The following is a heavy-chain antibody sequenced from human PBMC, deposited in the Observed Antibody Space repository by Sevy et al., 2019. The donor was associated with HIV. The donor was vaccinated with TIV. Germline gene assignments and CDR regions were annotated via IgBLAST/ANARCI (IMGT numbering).Heavy chain of an antibody. V-gene: IGHV3-30*04. CDR2: ISFDRRNK. CDR3: ARDHCTDGACFRSGYFDY. D-gene: IGHD2-8*01. Sequence: GGSLRLSCAASGFTFADHAFHRVRQAPGKGLEWVAIISFDRRNKRLAESVKGRFTISRDDSKNTVYLQMTSLRPEDTAVYYCARDHCTDGACFRSGYFDYWGQGTLVTVSS. J-gene: IGHJ4*02. CDR1: GFTFADHA.